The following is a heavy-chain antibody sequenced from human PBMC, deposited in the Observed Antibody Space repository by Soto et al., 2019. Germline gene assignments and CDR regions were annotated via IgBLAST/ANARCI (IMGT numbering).Heavy chain of an antibody. J-gene: IGHJ6*02. Sequence: QVQLQESGPGLVKPSGTLSLTCAVSGGSISSSNWWSWVRQPPGKGLEWIGKIYHSGSTNYNPSLNSRDTTSVDKSKNQCSLTLSSVAAADTAVYYRPRVRGSYYYGMDVWGQGTTVTVSS. CDR1: GGSISSSNW. CDR3: PRVRGSYYYGMDV. D-gene: IGHD1-26*01. V-gene: IGHV4-4*02. CDR2: IYHSGST.